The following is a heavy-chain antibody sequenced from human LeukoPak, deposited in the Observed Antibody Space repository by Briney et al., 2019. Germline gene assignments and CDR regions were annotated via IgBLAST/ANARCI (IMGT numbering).Heavy chain of an antibody. Sequence: PSETLSLTCTVSGGSISSGSYYWSWIRQPAGKGLEWIGRIYTSGSTNYNPSLKSRVTISVDTSKNQFSLKLSSVTAADTAVYYCAKKGYAGSGTYSYYFDYWGQGTLVTVSS. J-gene: IGHJ4*02. V-gene: IGHV4-61*02. D-gene: IGHD3-10*01. CDR1: GGSISSGSYY. CDR2: IYTSGST. CDR3: AKKGYAGSGTYSYYFDY.